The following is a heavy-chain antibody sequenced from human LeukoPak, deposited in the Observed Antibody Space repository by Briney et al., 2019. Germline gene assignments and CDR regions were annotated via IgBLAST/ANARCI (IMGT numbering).Heavy chain of an antibody. CDR3: AKGALWSGYSDY. CDR2: ISGSGGST. Sequence: GGSLRLSCAASGFTFSSYAMSWVRQAPGKGLEWVSGISGSGGSTYYADSVKGRFTISRDNSKNTLNLQMNSLRAEDTAVYYCAKGALWSGYSDYWGQGTLVTVSS. CDR1: GFTFSSYA. J-gene: IGHJ4*02. V-gene: IGHV3-23*01. D-gene: IGHD3-3*01.